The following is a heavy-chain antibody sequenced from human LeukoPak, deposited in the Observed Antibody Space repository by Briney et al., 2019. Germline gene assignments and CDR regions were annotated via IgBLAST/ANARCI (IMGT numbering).Heavy chain of an antibody. Sequence: GGSLRLSCAASGLTVSSNYMSWVRQAPGKGLGGVPVIYRSGSTYYADSVKGRFTISRDDSKNTLYLQMNSLRAEDTAVYYCARTGDGDSYIGAFDIWGQGTMVTVSS. D-gene: IGHD4-17*01. CDR1: GLTVSSNY. CDR2: IYRSGST. J-gene: IGHJ3*02. V-gene: IGHV3-53*01. CDR3: ARTGDGDSYIGAFDI.